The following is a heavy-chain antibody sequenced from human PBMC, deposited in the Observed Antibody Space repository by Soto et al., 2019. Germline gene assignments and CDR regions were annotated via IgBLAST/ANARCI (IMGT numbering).Heavy chain of an antibody. J-gene: IGHJ4*02. D-gene: IGHD6-19*01. CDR2: ISAYNGNT. Sequence: GASVKVSWKDSGYTFTSYGISWVRKAPGQGLEWMGWISAYNGNTNYAQKLQGRVTMTTDSSTSTAYMELRSLRSDDTAVYYGARDIGYSSFWSSFDYWGQATLVTVSS. CDR3: ARDIGYSSFWSSFDY. V-gene: IGHV1-18*04. CDR1: GYTFTSYG.